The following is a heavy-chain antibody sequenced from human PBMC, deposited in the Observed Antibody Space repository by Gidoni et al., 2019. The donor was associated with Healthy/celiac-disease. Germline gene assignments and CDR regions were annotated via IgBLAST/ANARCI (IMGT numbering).Heavy chain of an antibody. CDR3: ARAAEWWGAFDI. D-gene: IGHD2-15*01. CDR1: GFTFSSYD. Sequence: EVQLVESGGGLVQPGGSLRLSCAAPGFTFSSYDMHWVRRATGKGLEWVSAIGTAGDPYYPGSVKGRFTISRENAKNSLYLQMNSLRAGDTAVYYCARAAEWWGAFDIWGQGTMVTVSS. CDR2: IGTAGDP. V-gene: IGHV3-13*05. J-gene: IGHJ3*02.